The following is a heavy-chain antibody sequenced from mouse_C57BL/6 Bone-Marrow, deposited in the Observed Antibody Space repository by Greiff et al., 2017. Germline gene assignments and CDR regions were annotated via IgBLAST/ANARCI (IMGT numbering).Heavy chain of an antibody. V-gene: IGHV5-15*04. CDR1: GFTLSDYG. D-gene: IGHD2-3*01. CDR2: ISNLAYSI. J-gene: IGHJ1*03. CDR3: ARPVDVYYDWYFDV. Sequence: EVKLVESGGGLVQPGGSLKLSCAASGFTLSDYGMAWVRQAPRKGPEWVAFISNLAYSIYYADTVTGRFTISRETAKNTLYREMSSLRSEDTAIYYCARPVDVYYDWYFDVWGTGTTVTFS.